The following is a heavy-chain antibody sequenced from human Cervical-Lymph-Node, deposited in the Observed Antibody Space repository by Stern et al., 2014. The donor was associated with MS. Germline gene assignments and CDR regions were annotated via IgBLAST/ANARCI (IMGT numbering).Heavy chain of an antibody. CDR2: TYYTGRT. V-gene: IGHV4-30-4*01. Sequence: QVQLQESGPGLAQSSQTLSLTCTVSGASISSGDYYWSWIRQPPGKGLDWIGYTYYTGRTSSNPSLNSRLTISVDMSKNQFSLRLTSLTAADTAVYYCARVNTVTTLYFDFWGQGSLVTVSS. J-gene: IGHJ4*02. CDR1: GASISSGDYY. CDR3: ARVNTVTTLYFDF. D-gene: IGHD4-17*01.